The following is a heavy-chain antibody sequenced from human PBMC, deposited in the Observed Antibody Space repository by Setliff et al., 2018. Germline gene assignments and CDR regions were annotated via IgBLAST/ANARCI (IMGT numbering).Heavy chain of an antibody. Sequence: GESLKISCAASGFTFSSYAMHWVRQAPGKGLEWVAVISYDGSNKYYADSVKGRFTISRDNSKNTLYLQMNSLRAEDTAVYYCARDEDSNYSHYYYYYMDVWGKGTTVTVSS. J-gene: IGHJ6*03. D-gene: IGHD4-4*01. CDR1: GFTFSSYA. CDR3: ARDEDSNYSHYYYYYMDV. V-gene: IGHV3-30*04. CDR2: ISYDGSNK.